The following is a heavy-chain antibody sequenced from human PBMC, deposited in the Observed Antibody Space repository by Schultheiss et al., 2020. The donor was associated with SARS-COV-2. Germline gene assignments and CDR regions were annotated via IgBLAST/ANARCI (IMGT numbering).Heavy chain of an antibody. CDR1: GGSISTYY. CDR2: VYYSGST. D-gene: IGHD2-15*01. Sequence: SETLSLTCTVSGGSISTYYWSWIRQSPGKGLEWIGYVYYSGSTNYNPSLKSRVTISVDTSKNQFSLKLSSVTAADTAVYYCARDLLGCSGGSCYSAFDIWGQGTMVTVSS. J-gene: IGHJ3*02. CDR3: ARDLLGCSGGSCYSAFDI. V-gene: IGHV4-59*01.